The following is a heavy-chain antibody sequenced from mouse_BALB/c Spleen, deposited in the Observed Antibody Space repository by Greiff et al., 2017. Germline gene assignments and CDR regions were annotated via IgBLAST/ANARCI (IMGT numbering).Heavy chain of an antibody. CDR2: INPYNDGT. CDR1: GYTFTSYV. Sequence: VQLQQSGPELVKPGASVKMSCKASGYTFTSYVMHWVKQKPGQGLEWIGYINPYNDGTKYNEKFKGKATLTSDKSSSTAYMELSSLTSEDSAVYYCARGLYGNYHYYAMDYWGQGTSVTVSS. V-gene: IGHV1-14*01. CDR3: ARGLYGNYHYYAMDY. D-gene: IGHD2-1*01. J-gene: IGHJ4*01.